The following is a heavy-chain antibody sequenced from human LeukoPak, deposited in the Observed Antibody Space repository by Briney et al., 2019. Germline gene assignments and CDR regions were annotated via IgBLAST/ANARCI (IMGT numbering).Heavy chain of an antibody. CDR1: GFTFSSYS. CDR3: ARDTKDY. Sequence: GGSLRLSCEASGFTFSSYSMNWVRQAPGKGLEWISYISTSTTTIYYADSVKGRFTISRDNAKNSLYLQMNSLRAEDTGVYFCARDTKDYWGQGTLVVVSS. J-gene: IGHJ4*02. CDR2: ISTSTTTI. V-gene: IGHV3-48*04. D-gene: IGHD2-2*01.